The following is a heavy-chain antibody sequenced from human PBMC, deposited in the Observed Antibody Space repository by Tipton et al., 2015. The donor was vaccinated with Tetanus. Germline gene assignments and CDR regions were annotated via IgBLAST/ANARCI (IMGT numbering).Heavy chain of an antibody. J-gene: IGHJ5*02. Sequence: QVQLVQSGAEVKKPGASVKVSCKASGYTFTHYGVNWVRQAPGQGLEWMGWISPFNENVNYAEKFQGRLTMTTDRSTATVYMDLRSLRSADTAVYYCARGRGLGPHEYLEHWGRGTLVTVSS. V-gene: IGHV1-18*01. D-gene: IGHD6-19*01. CDR1: GYTFTHYG. CDR3: ARGRGLGPHEYLEH. CDR2: ISPFNENV.